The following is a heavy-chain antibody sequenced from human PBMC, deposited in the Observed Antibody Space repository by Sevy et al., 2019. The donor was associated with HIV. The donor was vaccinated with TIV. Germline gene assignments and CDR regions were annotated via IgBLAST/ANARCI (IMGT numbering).Heavy chain of an antibody. J-gene: IGHJ3*02. CDR1: GDSISGYY. V-gene: IGHV4-59*01. CDR2: IYYSGNT. Sequence: SETLSLTCTVSGDSISGYYWSWIRQPPGKGLEWIGHIYYSGNTNYNRSLKSRVTISVDTSKKQFSLNLRSVTAADTAVYYCARGDRIDAFDIWGQGTMVTVSS. CDR3: ARGDRIDAFDI.